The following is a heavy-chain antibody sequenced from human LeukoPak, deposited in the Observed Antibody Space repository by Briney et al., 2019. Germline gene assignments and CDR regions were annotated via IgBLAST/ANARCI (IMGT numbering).Heavy chain of an antibody. J-gene: IGHJ5*02. CDR2: INPNSGVT. D-gene: IGHD2-21*01. CDR3: ARADRLDGAPYLIGP. CDR1: GYTFIDYY. V-gene: IGHV1-2*02. Sequence: ASVKVSCKTSGYTFIDYYMHWVRQAPGQGLEWMGWINPNSGVTSSAQKFRDRITMTRDTSINTVYMEVRWLTSDDTAIYYCARADRLDGAPYLIGPWGQGALVTVPS.